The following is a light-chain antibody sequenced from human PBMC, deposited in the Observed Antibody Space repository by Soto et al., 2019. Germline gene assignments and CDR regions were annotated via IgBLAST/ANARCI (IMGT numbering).Light chain of an antibody. CDR3: SSYTSSSTSYV. Sequence: QSALTQPASVSGSAGQSITISCTGTSSDVGGYNYVSWYQQHPGKAPKRMIYDVSNRPSWVSNRFSGSKSGNTAFLTISGLQAEDEADYYCSSYTSSSTSYVFGTGTKLTVL. CDR1: SSDVGGYNY. V-gene: IGLV2-14*01. CDR2: DVS. J-gene: IGLJ1*01.